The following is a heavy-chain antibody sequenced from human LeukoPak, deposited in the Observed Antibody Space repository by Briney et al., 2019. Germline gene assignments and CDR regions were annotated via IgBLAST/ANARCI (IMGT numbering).Heavy chain of an antibody. CDR3: ATSLRTGGIFDY. CDR1: EFTFSSYG. V-gene: IGHV3-33*01. Sequence: GGSLRLSCAASEFTFSSYGMHWVRQAPGKGLEWVAVIWYDGSNKYYADSVKGRFTISRDNSKNTLYLQMNSLRAEDTAVYYCATSLRTGGIFDYWGQGTLVTVPS. J-gene: IGHJ4*02. CDR2: IWYDGSNK. D-gene: IGHD2-15*01.